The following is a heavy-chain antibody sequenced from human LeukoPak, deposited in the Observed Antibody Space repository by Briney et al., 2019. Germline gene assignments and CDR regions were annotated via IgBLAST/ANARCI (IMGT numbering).Heavy chain of an antibody. CDR2: IYPRDGST. J-gene: IGHJ4*02. CDR1: GYTFTSNY. Sequence: ASVKVSCKASGYTFTSNYIHWVRRAPGQGLEWMGMIYPRDGSTNYAQKFQGRVTVTRDTSTSTVHMELSGLRSEDTAVYYCARDQEGFDYWGQGTLVTVSS. V-gene: IGHV1-46*01. CDR3: ARDQEGFDY.